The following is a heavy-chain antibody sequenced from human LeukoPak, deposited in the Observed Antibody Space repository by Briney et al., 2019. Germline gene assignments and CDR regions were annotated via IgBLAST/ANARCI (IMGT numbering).Heavy chain of an antibody. CDR2: IYNSGST. V-gene: IGHV4-59*01. Sequence: SETLSLTCAVYGGSFSGYYWSWIRQPPGKGLEWIGNIYNSGSTDYNPSLKSRVTISVNTSKNQISLKLSSVTAADTAVYYCARDKGPYWYFDLWGRGTLVTVSS. CDR1: GGSFSGYY. CDR3: ARDKGPYWYFDL. J-gene: IGHJ2*01.